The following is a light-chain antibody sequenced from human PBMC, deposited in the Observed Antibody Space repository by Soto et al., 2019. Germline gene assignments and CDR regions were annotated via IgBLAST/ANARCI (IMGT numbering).Light chain of an antibody. CDR3: QQYYSPWT. CDR2: WAS. Sequence: DIVMTQSPDSLAVSLGERATINCKSSQSVLYSSNNKNYLAWYQQKPGQPPKLLIYWASTRESGVPDRFSGIWSGTDFTLTISSLQGEYVVVYYCQQYYSPWTFGQGSKGEIK. J-gene: IGKJ1*01. V-gene: IGKV4-1*01. CDR1: QSVLYSSNNKNY.